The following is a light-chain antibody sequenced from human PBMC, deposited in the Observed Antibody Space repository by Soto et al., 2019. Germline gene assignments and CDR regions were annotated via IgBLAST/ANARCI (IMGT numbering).Light chain of an antibody. V-gene: IGKV1-39*01. CDR2: AAS. Sequence: DIQMTQTTSSLSAFVGDRVTITCRTKQSSSSYLNWYQQKPGKAPKLLIYAASSLQSGVPSRFSGSGSGTDFTLTISSLQPEDFATYYCQQSYSTPITFGQGTLLENK. CDR3: QQSYSTPIT. CDR1: QSSSSY. J-gene: IGKJ5*01.